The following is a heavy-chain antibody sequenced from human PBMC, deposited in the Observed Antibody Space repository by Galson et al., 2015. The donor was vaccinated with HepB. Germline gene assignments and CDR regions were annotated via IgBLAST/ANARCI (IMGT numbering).Heavy chain of an antibody. D-gene: IGHD3-10*01. CDR2: ISYDGNIK. CDR1: GFTFSDYG. V-gene: IGHV3-30*18. CDR3: AKAARVYYYGSGSQGYGMDV. J-gene: IGHJ6*02. Sequence: SLRLSCAASGFTFSDYGMHWVRQTPGKGLEWVAVISYDGNIKYYADSMKGRFTLSRDNSKNTVFLQLNSLRAEDTAVYYCAKAARVYYYGSGSQGYGMDVWGQGTTVTVS.